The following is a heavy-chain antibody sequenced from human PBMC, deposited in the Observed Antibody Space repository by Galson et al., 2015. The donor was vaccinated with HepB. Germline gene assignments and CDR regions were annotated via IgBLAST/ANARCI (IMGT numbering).Heavy chain of an antibody. J-gene: IGHJ6*03. CDR2: IDWDDDK. V-gene: IGHV2-70*11. CDR1: GFSLSTSGMC. D-gene: IGHD3-10*01. Sequence: PALVKPTQTLTLTCTFSGFSLSTSGMCVSWIRQPPGKALEWLARIDWDDDKYYSTSLKTRLTISKDTSKNQVVLTMTNMDPVDTATYYCARIRHGSGIPYYYYVDVWGKGTTVTVSS. CDR3: ARIRHGSGIPYYYYVDV.